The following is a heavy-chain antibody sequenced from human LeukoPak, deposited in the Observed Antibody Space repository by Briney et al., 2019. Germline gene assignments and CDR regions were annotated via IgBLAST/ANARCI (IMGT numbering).Heavy chain of an antibody. CDR2: ISSSGSTI. J-gene: IGHJ6*03. D-gene: IGHD3-10*01. Sequence: PGGSLRLSCAASGFTFSSYEMNWVRQAPGKGLEWVSYISSSGSTIYYADSVEGRFTISRDNAKNSLYLQMNSLRAEDTAVYYCARGPYASGSYRRRGWVHYMDVWGKGTTVTISS. V-gene: IGHV3-48*03. CDR1: GFTFSSYE. CDR3: ARGPYASGSYRRRGWVHYMDV.